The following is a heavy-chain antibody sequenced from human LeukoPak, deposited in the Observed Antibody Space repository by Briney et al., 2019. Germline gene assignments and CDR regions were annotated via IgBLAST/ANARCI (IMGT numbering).Heavy chain of an antibody. D-gene: IGHD2-2*01. CDR1: GGSISSYY. CDR2: IYYSGST. CDR3: ARQAPLGYCSSTSCYGRYFDY. J-gene: IGHJ4*02. Sequence: SETLSLTCTVSGGSISSYYWGWIRQPPGKGLEWIGGIYYSGSTYYNPSLKSRVTISVDTSKNQFSLKLSSVTAADTAVYYCARQAPLGYCSSTSCYGRYFDYWGQGTLVTVSS. V-gene: IGHV4-39*01.